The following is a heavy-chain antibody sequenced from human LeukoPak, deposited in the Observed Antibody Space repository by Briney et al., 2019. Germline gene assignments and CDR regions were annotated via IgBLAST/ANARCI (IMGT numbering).Heavy chain of an antibody. V-gene: IGHV3-23*01. CDR2: ISGSGGST. J-gene: IGHJ6*02. Sequence: PGGSLRLSCAASRFTFNTYAMSWVRQAPGKGLEWVSAISGSGGSTYYADSVKGRFTISRDNAKNSLDLQMNSLRAEDTAVYYCARDDYSDSPTYYNGMDVWGQGTAVTVSS. D-gene: IGHD4/OR15-4a*01. CDR1: RFTFNTYA. CDR3: ARDDYSDSPTYYNGMDV.